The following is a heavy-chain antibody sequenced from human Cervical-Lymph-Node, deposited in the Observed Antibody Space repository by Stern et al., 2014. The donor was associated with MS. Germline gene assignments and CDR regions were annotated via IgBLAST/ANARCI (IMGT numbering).Heavy chain of an antibody. Sequence: QVQLQESGPGLVKPSETLSLTCTVSGGSIDSGGDYWTWIRQHPGKGLEWIGCVCYSGITYYNPSLKSRVTMSVDTFKNQFSLKLSSATAADTAVYYFARDLRPSGKYYIDSWGQGTVVTVSS. CDR3: ARDLRPSGKYYIDS. D-gene: IGHD1-26*01. J-gene: IGHJ4*02. CDR2: VCYSGIT. V-gene: IGHV4-31*03. CDR1: GGSIDSGGDY.